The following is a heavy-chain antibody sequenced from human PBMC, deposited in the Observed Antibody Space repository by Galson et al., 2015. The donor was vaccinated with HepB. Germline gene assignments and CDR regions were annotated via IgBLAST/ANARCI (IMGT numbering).Heavy chain of an antibody. Sequence: ETLSLTCTVSGGSISSYYWSWIRQPPGKGLEWIGYIYYSGSTNYNPSLKSRVTISVDTSKNQFSLKLSSVTAADTAVYYCARHEAYYDFWSGYYPPYGMDVWGQGTTVTVSS. CDR3: ARHEAYYDFWSGYYPPYGMDV. D-gene: IGHD3-3*01. CDR2: IYYSGST. V-gene: IGHV4-59*08. CDR1: GGSISSYY. J-gene: IGHJ6*02.